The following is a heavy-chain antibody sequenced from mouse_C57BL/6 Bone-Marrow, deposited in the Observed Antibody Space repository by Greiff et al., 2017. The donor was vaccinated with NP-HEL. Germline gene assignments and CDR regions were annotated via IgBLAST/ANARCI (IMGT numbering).Heavy chain of an antibody. J-gene: IGHJ3*01. CDR2: IDPETGGT. CDR1: GYTFTDYE. D-gene: IGHD2-4*01. V-gene: IGHV1-15*01. CDR3: TRYGLRDYDRFAY. Sequence: QVQLQQSGAELVRPGASVTLSCKASGYTFTDYEMHWVKQTPVHGLEWIGAIDPETGGTAYNQKFKGKAILTADKSSSTAYMELRSLTSEDSAVYYCTRYGLRDYDRFAYWGQGTLVTVSA.